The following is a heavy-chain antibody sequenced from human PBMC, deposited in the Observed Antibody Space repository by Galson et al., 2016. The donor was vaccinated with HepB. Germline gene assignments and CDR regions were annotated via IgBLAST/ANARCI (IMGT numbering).Heavy chain of an antibody. CDR1: GFTFSSYA. CDR3: AKDYRPYYYGLGRSPFDY. CDR2: ISGSGGST. J-gene: IGHJ4*02. D-gene: IGHD3-10*01. V-gene: IGHV3-23*01. Sequence: SLRLSCAASGFTFSSYAMSWVRQAPGKGLEWVSAISGSGGSTYYADSVKGRFTISRDNSKNTLYLQMNSLRAEDTAVYYCAKDYRPYYYGLGRSPFDYWGQGALVTVSS.